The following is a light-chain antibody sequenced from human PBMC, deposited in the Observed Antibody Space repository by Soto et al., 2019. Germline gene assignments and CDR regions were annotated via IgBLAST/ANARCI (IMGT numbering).Light chain of an antibody. Sequence: QSALTQPASLSGSPGQSITISCTGTSSDVGSYNLVSWYQQHPGKAPKLMIYEVSKRPSGVSNRFSGSKSGNTASLTIAGLQAEDEAGYYCCSYAGSSTFFGTGTKSPS. CDR1: SSDVGSYNL. V-gene: IGLV2-23*02. CDR2: EVS. CDR3: CSYAGSSTF. J-gene: IGLJ1*01.